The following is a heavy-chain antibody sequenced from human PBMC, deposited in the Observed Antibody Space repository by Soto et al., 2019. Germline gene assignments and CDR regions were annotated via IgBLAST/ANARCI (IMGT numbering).Heavy chain of an antibody. CDR3: ARGYGTDY. J-gene: IGHJ4*02. D-gene: IGHD5-18*01. CDR2: INAGISDT. V-gene: IGHV1-3*01. Sequence: QVQLVQSGAEVKKPGASVRVSCKASGYTFTTFAMHWVRQTPGQRPEWMGWINAGISDTRYSPKFQGRVTITRDTSASTAYMDLHRLTSEDTAVYYCARGYGTDYWGQGTLVTVSS. CDR1: GYTFTTFA.